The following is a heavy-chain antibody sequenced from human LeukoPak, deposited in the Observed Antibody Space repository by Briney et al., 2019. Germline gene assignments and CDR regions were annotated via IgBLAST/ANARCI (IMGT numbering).Heavy chain of an antibody. Sequence: GASVKVSCKASGGTFSSYAISWVRQAPGQGLEWMGGIIPIFGTANYAQKFQGRVTITTDESTSTAYMELSSLRSEDTAVYYCARDYYDSSGHLHFDYWGQGTLVTVSS. J-gene: IGHJ4*02. D-gene: IGHD3-22*01. CDR2: IIPIFGTA. CDR1: GGTFSSYA. V-gene: IGHV1-69*05. CDR3: ARDYYDSSGHLHFDY.